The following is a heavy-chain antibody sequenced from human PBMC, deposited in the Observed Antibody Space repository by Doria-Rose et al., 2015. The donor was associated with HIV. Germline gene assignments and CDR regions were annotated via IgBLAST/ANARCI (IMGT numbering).Heavy chain of an antibody. Sequence: QITLKESGPVLVKLTETLTLTCTVSGVSLSSPGMGVSWIRQPPGKALEWLANIFSDDERSYKTSLKSRLTSSRCTSKSQLVLTMTDMDPVDTATYYCARIKSSRWYHKYYFDFWGQGTLVIVSA. J-gene: IGHJ4*02. D-gene: IGHD6-13*01. CDR3: ARIKSSRWYHKYYFDF. CDR1: GVSLSSPGMG. V-gene: IGHV2-26*01. CDR2: IFSDDER.